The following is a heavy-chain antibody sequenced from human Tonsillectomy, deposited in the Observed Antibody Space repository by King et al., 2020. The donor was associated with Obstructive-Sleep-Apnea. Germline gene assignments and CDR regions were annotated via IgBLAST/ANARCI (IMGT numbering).Heavy chain of an antibody. CDR3: VRDGRVEWFGETLFDY. J-gene: IGHJ4*02. V-gene: IGHV4-39*07. D-gene: IGHD3-10*01. CDR1: GGSISSSTDY. Sequence: QLQESGPGLVKPSETLSLTCTVSGGSISSSTDYWGWIRQPPGKGLEWIGSVYYSGRTYYNPSLESRVIISLETSKNQFSLKLSSVTAADTAVYYCVRDGRVEWFGETLFDYWGQGTLVTVSS. CDR2: VYYSGRT.